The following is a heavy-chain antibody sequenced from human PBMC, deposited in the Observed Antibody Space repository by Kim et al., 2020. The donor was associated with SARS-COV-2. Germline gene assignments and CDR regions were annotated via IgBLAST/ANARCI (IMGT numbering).Heavy chain of an antibody. CDR3: ARDPGYSSSF. D-gene: IGHD6-13*01. J-gene: IGHJ4*02. V-gene: IGHV6-1*01. Sequence: YNEYAVSVKSRITIKPDTCKNQFSLQLNSVTPEDTAVYYCARDPGYSSSFWGQGTLVTVSS. CDR2: YN.